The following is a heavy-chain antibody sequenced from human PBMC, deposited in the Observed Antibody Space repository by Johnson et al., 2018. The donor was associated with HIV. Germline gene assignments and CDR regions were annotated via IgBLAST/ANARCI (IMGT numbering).Heavy chain of an antibody. V-gene: IGHV3-30*02. CDR2: IRYDGSNK. CDR1: GFTFSSYG. Sequence: QVQLVESGGGVVQPGGSLGLSCAASGFTFSSYGMHWVRQAPGKGLKWVAFIRYDGSNKYYAESVKGRFTISRDNSKNTLYLQMNTLRAEDTALYYGARASGYSSGGHNLRVAGFDIWGQGTVVTVSS. J-gene: IGHJ3*02. D-gene: IGHD6-19*01. CDR3: ARASGYSSGGHNLRVAGFDI.